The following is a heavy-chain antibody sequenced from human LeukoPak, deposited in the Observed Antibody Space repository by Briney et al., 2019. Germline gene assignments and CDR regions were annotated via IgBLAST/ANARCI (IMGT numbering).Heavy chain of an antibody. CDR1: GYTFTSYG. V-gene: IGHV1-18*01. Sequence: ASVKISCKASGYTFTSYGLSWVRQAPGQGLEWMGWISAYNFNTNYPKKLHGRVTMTTATYTSPTNMELRNLRAGDTAIYYCTSGYYDSSGYYPLPLIDHWGRGPLVRVFS. CDR2: ISAYNFNT. CDR3: TSGYYDSSGYYPLPLIDH. J-gene: IGHJ4*02. D-gene: IGHD3-22*01.